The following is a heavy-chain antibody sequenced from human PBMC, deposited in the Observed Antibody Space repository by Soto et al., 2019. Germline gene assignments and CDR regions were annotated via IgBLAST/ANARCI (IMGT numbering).Heavy chain of an antibody. Sequence: EVQLVESGGGLVQPGRSLRLSCAASGFTFDDYAMHWVRQAPGKGLEWVSGISWNSGSIGYADSVKGRFTISRDNAKNSLYLQMNSLRAEDTALYXXXXXXXSWPDVPYYFDYWGQGTLVTVSS. CDR1: GFTFDDYA. J-gene: IGHJ4*02. V-gene: IGHV3-9*01. CDR2: ISWNSGSI. CDR3: XXXXXSWPDVPYYFDY. D-gene: IGHD6-13*01.